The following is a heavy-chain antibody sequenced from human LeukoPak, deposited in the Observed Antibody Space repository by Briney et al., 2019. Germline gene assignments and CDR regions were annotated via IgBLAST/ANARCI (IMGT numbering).Heavy chain of an antibody. CDR3: ARDRRSITMVRGVITSYYFDY. V-gene: IGHV3-30-3*01. J-gene: IGHJ4*02. Sequence: GSLRLSCAASGFTFSSYAMHWVRQAPGKGLEWVAVISYDGSNKYYADSVKGRFTISRDNSKNTLYLQMNSLRAEDTAVYYCARDRRSITMVRGVITSYYFDYWGQGTLVTVSS. CDR2: ISYDGSNK. D-gene: IGHD3-10*01. CDR1: GFTFSSYA.